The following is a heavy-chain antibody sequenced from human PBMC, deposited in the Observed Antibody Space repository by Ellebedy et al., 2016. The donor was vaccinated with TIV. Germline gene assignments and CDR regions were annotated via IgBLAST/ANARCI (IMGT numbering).Heavy chain of an antibody. Sequence: GESLKISCAASGFTFRNFAMTWVRQAPGKGLEWVSSISSSGVSTDYADSVRGRVTISRDNSKNTLYLQMNSLRGDDSAVYYCAKLDSSGYYYGRFDYWGQGTLVTVSS. D-gene: IGHD3-22*01. V-gene: IGHV3-23*01. CDR2: ISSSGVST. CDR1: GFTFRNFA. CDR3: AKLDSSGYYYGRFDY. J-gene: IGHJ4*02.